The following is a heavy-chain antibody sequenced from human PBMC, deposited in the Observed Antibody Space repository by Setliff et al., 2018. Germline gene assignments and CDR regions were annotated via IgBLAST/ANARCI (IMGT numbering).Heavy chain of an antibody. J-gene: IGHJ5*02. D-gene: IGHD3-10*01. CDR3: ARGRGPHWFDP. V-gene: IGHV4-59*12. CDR2: VYYSGTT. Sequence: SETLSLTCTVSGGSISGASIRSYYWSWIRQHPGKGLEFIGYVYYSGTTNYDPSLKSRVTISVDTSKNQFSLKLSSVTAADTAVYYCARGRGPHWFDPWGQGTLVTVSS. CDR1: GGSISGASIRSYY.